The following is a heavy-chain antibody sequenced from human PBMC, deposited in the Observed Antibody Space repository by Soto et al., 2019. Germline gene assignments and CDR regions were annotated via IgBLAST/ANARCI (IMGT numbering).Heavy chain of an antibody. CDR1: GFTFSSYS. Sequence: GGFLRLSCAASGFTFSSYSMNWVRQAPGKGLEWVSSISSSSSYIYYADSVKGRFTISRDNAKNSLYLQMNSLRAEDTAVYYCAREPYDSSGYHAHWGQGTLVTVSS. CDR2: ISSSSSYI. D-gene: IGHD3-22*01. V-gene: IGHV3-21*01. CDR3: AREPYDSSGYHAH. J-gene: IGHJ4*02.